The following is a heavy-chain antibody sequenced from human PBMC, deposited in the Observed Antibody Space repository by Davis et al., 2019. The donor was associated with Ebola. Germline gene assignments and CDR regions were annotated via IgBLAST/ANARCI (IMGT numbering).Heavy chain of an antibody. D-gene: IGHD2-8*01. V-gene: IGHV4-39*01. Sequence: MPSETLSLTCTVSGGSISSSSYYWGWIRQPPGKGLEWIGSIYYSGSTYYNPSLKSRVTISVDTSKNQFSLKLSSVTAADTAVYYCATEGLYGNWFDPWGQGTLVTVSS. CDR2: IYYSGST. CDR1: GGSISSSSYY. CDR3: ATEGLYGNWFDP. J-gene: IGHJ5*02.